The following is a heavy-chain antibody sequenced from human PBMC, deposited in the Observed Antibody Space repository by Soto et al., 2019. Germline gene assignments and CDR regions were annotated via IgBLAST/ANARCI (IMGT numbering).Heavy chain of an antibody. Sequence: SETLSLTCTVSGGSVSSGSYYWSWIRQPPGKGLEWIGYIYYSGSTNYNPSLKSRVTISVDTSKNQFSLKLSSVTAADTAVYYCASRGVTMVRGVIIGPHYYCMDVWGQGTTVTVSS. D-gene: IGHD3-10*01. CDR1: GGSVSSGSYY. CDR3: ASRGVTMVRGVIIGPHYYCMDV. V-gene: IGHV4-61*01. J-gene: IGHJ6*02. CDR2: IYYSGST.